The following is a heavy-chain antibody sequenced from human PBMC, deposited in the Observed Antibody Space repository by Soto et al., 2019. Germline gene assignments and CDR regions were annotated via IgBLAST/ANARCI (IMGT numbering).Heavy chain of an antibody. V-gene: IGHV1-2*02. D-gene: IGHD3-16*01. J-gene: IGHJ4*02. CDR3: ARATRGELHFDY. Sequence: QVQLVQSGAEVKKPGASVKVSCKASGYTFTSYYMHWVRQAPGQGLEWMGWINPNSGGTNYAQKSQGRVTMTRDTSISTAYMELSSLRSDDTAVYYCARATRGELHFDYWGQGTLVTVSS. CDR1: GYTFTSYY. CDR2: INPNSGGT.